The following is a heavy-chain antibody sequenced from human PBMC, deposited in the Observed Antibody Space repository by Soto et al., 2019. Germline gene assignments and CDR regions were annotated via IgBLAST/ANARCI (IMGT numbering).Heavy chain of an antibody. CDR1: GFTFSSYG. V-gene: IGHV3-30*18. Sequence: QVQLVESGGGVVQPGRSLRLSCAASGFTFSSYGMHWVRQAPGKGLEWVAVISYDGSNKYYADSVKGRFTISRDSSKSTLYLQMNSLRAEDTGVYYCAKAEGPPHYYDSSGQAYYYYYGMDVWGQGTTVTVSS. D-gene: IGHD3-22*01. J-gene: IGHJ6*02. CDR3: AKAEGPPHYYDSSGQAYYYYYGMDV. CDR2: ISYDGSNK.